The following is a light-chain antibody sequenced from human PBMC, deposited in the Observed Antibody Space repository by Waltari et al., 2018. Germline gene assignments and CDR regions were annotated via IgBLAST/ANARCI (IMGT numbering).Light chain of an antibody. CDR3: QQYFSPPPT. V-gene: IGKV4-1*01. CDR1: HNLLYTSSHKPY. CDR2: WAS. Sequence: VMTQSPDSLALSLGDRATINCKYRHNLLYTSSHKPYLAWYQQKPGQPPKLLIYWASTRQSGVPDRFIGSGSETDFTLTISSLQPEDAAVYYCQQYFSPPPTFGGGTKVEIK. J-gene: IGKJ4*01.